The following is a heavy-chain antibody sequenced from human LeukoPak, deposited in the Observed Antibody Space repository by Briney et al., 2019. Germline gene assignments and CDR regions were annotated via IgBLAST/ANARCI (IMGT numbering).Heavy chain of an antibody. V-gene: IGHV3-21*01. J-gene: IGHJ4*02. CDR3: ARDSEDMDGSYYDFDY. CDR2: ISSSSSYI. CDR1: GFTFSSYS. D-gene: IGHD1-26*01. Sequence: PGGSLRLSCAASGFTFSSYSMNWVRQAPGKGLEWVSSISSSSSYIYYADSVKGRFTISRDNAKNSLYLQMNSLRAEDTAVYYCARDSEDMDGSYYDFDYWGQGTLVTVSS.